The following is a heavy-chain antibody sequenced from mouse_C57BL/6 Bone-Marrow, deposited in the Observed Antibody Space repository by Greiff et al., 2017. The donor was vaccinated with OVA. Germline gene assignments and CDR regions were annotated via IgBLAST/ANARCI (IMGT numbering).Heavy chain of an antibody. CDR1: GFTIKDDY. CDR3: TTSVAGAMDY. V-gene: IGHV14-4*01. J-gene: IGHJ4*01. CDR2: IVPENGDT. D-gene: IGHD1-1*01. Sequence: EVQLQQSGAELVRPGASVKLACTASGFTIKDDYMPWVQQRPEQGLEWIGWIVPENGDTEYASTFQGKATITADTSANTADLQLSSLTSEDTAVYYCTTSVAGAMDYWGQGTSVTVSS.